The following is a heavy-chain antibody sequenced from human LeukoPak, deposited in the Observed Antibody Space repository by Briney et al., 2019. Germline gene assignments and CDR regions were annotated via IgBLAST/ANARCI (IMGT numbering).Heavy chain of an antibody. CDR3: ARFGSSGYYYFDY. CDR1: GGFISSYY. CDR2: IYYSGST. J-gene: IGHJ4*02. Sequence: SETLSLTCTVSGGFISSYYWSWIRQPPGKGLEWIGYIYYSGSTNYNPSLKSRVTISVDTSKNQFSLKLSSVTAADTAVYYCARFGSSGYYYFDYWGQGTLVTVSS. V-gene: IGHV4-59*01. D-gene: IGHD3-22*01.